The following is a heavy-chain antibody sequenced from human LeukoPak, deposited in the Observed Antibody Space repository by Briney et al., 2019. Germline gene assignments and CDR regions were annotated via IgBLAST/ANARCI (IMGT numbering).Heavy chain of an antibody. V-gene: IGHV1-69*04. D-gene: IGHD2-15*01. CDR1: GGTFSSYT. J-gene: IGHJ6*02. CDR3: ARDIVVVVAASHYYYYGMDV. CDR2: IIPILGIA. Sequence: SVKVSCKASGGTFSSYTISWVRQAPGQGLEWMGRIIPILGIANYAQRFQGRVTITADKSTSTAYMELSSLRSEDTAVYYCARDIVVVVAASHYYYYGMDVWGQGTTVTVSS.